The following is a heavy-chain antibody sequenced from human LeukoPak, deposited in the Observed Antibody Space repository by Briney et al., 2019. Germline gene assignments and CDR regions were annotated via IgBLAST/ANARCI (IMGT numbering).Heavy chain of an antibody. J-gene: IGHJ4*02. CDR3: ARACRMSSSSSDY. Sequence: PGGSLRLSCAASGFTFSSYGMHWVCQAPGKGLEWVAVIWYDGSNKYYADSVKGRFTISRDNSKNPLYLQMNSLRAEDTAVYYCARACRMSSSSSDYWGQGALVTVSS. CDR1: GFTFSSYG. D-gene: IGHD6-6*01. V-gene: IGHV3-33*01. CDR2: IWYDGSNK.